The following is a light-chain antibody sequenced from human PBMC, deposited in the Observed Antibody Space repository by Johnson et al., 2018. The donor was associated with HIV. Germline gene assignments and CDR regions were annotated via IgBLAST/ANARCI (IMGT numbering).Light chain of an antibody. CDR3: GTGERSRSAGGV. J-gene: IGLJ1*01. CDR2: DNN. CDR1: SSNIGNNY. Sequence: QSVLTQPPSVSAAPGQKVTISCSGSSSNIGNNYVSWYQQFPGTAPKLLIYDNNKRPSGIPDRFSGSKSGTSATLGITGLQTGDEADYYCGTGERSRSAGGVFGTGTKVTVL. V-gene: IGLV1-51*01.